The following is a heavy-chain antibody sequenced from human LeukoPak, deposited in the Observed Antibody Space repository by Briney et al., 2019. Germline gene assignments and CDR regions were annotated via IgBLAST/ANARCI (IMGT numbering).Heavy chain of an antibody. CDR3: ARVPDFYDSSGYYSFYFFDY. J-gene: IGHJ4*02. D-gene: IGHD3-22*01. CDR2: ISAYNGNT. V-gene: IGHV1-18*01. Sequence: GASVKVSCKSSGYTFTSYGISWVRPAPGQGLAWMGWISAYNGNTNYAQKLQGRVTMTTDTSTSTAYMELRSLRSDDTAVYYCARVPDFYDSSGYYSFYFFDYGGQGTLVTVSS. CDR1: GYTFTSYG.